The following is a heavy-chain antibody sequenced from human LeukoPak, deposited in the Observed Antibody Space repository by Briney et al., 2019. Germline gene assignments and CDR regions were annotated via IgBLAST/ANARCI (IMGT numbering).Heavy chain of an antibody. V-gene: IGHV4-34*01. Sequence: SETLSLTCAVYGGSFSGYYWSWIRQPPGKGLEWIGEINHSGSTNYNPSLKSRVTISVDTSKNQFSLKLSSVTAADTAVYYCARRGYSYGPVSYYFDYWGQGTLVTVSS. CDR1: GGSFSGYY. J-gene: IGHJ4*02. CDR3: ARRGYSYGPVSYYFDY. D-gene: IGHD5-18*01. CDR2: INHSGST.